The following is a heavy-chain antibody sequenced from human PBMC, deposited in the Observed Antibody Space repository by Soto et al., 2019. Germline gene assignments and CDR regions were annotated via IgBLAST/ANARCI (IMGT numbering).Heavy chain of an antibody. Sequence: SETLSLTCPVSGGSISSSSYYWGWIRQPPGKGLEWIGSIYYSGSTYYNPSLKSRVTISVDTSKNQFSLKLSSVTAADTAVYYCARQEGSGSYSSEYFQHWGQGTLVTVSS. CDR2: IYYSGST. CDR1: GGSISSSSYY. D-gene: IGHD3-10*01. CDR3: ARQEGSGSYSSEYFQH. J-gene: IGHJ1*01. V-gene: IGHV4-39*01.